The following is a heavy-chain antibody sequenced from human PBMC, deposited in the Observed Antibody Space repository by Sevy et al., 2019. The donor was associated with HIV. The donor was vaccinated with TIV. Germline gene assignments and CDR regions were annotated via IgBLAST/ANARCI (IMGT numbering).Heavy chain of an antibody. CDR3: AREEITMVRGVIMSYFDN. Sequence: SETLSLTCTASGGSISSYYWSWIRQPPGKGLEWIGYIYYSGSTNYNPSLKSRVTISVDTSKNQFSVKLSSVTAADTAVYYCAREEITMVRGVIMSYFDNWGQGTLVTVSS. CDR1: GGSISSYY. CDR2: IYYSGST. J-gene: IGHJ4*02. D-gene: IGHD3-10*01. V-gene: IGHV4-59*01.